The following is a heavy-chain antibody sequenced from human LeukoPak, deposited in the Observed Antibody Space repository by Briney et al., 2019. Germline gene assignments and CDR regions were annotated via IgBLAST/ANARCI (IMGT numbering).Heavy chain of an antibody. D-gene: IGHD7-27*01. Sequence: GGSLRLSCAASGFTFSSYWMSWVRQAPGKGLEWVANIKQDGSEKYYVDSVKGRFTISRDNAKNSLYLQMNSLRAEDTAVYYCARETEVPGAFDAFDIWGQGTMVTVSS. CDR1: GFTFSSYW. J-gene: IGHJ3*02. CDR3: ARETEVPGAFDAFDI. CDR2: IKQDGSEK. V-gene: IGHV3-7*03.